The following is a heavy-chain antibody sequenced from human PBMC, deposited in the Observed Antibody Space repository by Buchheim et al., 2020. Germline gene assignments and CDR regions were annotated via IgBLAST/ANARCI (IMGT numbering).Heavy chain of an antibody. V-gene: IGHV3-23*01. CDR1: GFTFSSYA. CDR3: AKALGGYSYGYPGDAFDI. J-gene: IGHJ3*02. Sequence: EVQLLESGGGLVQPGGSLRLSCAASGFTFSSYAMSWVRQAPGKGLEWVSAISGSGGSTYYADSGKGGFTISRDNSKHTLYLQMNSLRAEDTAVYYCAKALGGYSYGYPGDAFDIWGQGT. D-gene: IGHD5-18*01. CDR2: ISGSGGST.